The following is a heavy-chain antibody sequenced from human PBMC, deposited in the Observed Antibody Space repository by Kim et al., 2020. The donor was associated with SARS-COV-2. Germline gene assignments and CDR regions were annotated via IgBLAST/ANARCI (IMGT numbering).Heavy chain of an antibody. CDR3: AREGLGPKARYSGYSSSKKKYYFDY. V-gene: IGHV3-7*03. CDR1: GFTFSSYW. J-gene: IGHJ4*02. Sequence: GGSLRLSCAASGFTFSSYWMSWVRQAPGKGLEWVANIKQDGSEKYYVDSVKGRFTISRDNAKNSLYLQMNSLRAEDTAVYYCAREGLGPKARYSGYSSSKKKYYFDYWGQGTLVTVSS. CDR2: IKQDGSEK. D-gene: IGHD6-13*01.